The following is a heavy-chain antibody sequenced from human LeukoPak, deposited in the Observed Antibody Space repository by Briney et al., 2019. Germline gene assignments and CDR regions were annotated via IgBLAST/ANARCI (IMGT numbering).Heavy chain of an antibody. CDR2: IKQDGSEK. CDR3: ARRVRSGFFDN. D-gene: IGHD3-3*01. CDR1: GFSFSTCW. J-gene: IGHJ4*02. Sequence: GGSLRLSCAASGFSFSTCWMNWVRQAPGRGLEWVANIKQDGSEKYYVDSVKGRFTISRDNAKNSLYLQLNSLRAEDTAVYYCARRVRSGFFDNWGQGTLVTVSS. V-gene: IGHV3-7*01.